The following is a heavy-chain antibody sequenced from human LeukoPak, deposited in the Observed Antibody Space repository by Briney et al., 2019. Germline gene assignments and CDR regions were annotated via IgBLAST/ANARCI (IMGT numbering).Heavy chain of an antibody. Sequence: SETLSLTCVVYGGSFSGYYWNWIRQPPGKGLEWIGEIIHSGSTNYNPSLKSRVTISVDTSKNQFSLKLSSVTAADTAVYYCARGPVPKNSSGYYRYYYYMDVWGKGTTVTVSS. J-gene: IGHJ6*03. CDR2: IIHSGST. CDR1: GGSFSGYY. D-gene: IGHD3-22*01. V-gene: IGHV4-34*01. CDR3: ARGPVPKNSSGYYRYYYYMDV.